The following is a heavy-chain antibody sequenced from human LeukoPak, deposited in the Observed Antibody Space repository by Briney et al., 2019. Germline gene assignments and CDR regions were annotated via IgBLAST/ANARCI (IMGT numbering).Heavy chain of an antibody. CDR2: INHSGST. CDR3: ARDTPRVGAHY. CDR1: GGSFSGHY. Sequence: PSETLSLTCAVYGGSFSGHYWSWIRQPPGKGLEWIGEINHSGSTNYNPSLKSRVTISVDTSKNQFSLKLSSVTAADTAVYYCARDTPRVGAHYWGQGTLVTVSS. J-gene: IGHJ4*02. V-gene: IGHV4-34*01.